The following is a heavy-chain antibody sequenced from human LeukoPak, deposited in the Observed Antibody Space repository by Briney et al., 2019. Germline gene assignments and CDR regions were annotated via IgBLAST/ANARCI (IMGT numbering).Heavy chain of an antibody. Sequence: GGSLRLSCAASGFTFSVHAMNWVRQAPGKGLEWVSSISNSGGFTKYADSVKGRFTISRDNGKNLLYLQMNSLRVEDTAVYYCARVSSGSGSYLWWLDPWGQGTLVTVSS. CDR2: ISNSGGFT. J-gene: IGHJ5*02. V-gene: IGHV3-21*06. D-gene: IGHD3-10*01. CDR3: ARVSSGSGSYLWWLDP. CDR1: GFTFSVHA.